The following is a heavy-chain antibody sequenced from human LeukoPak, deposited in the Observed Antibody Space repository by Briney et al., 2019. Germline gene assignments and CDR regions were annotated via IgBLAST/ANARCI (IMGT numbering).Heavy chain of an antibody. Sequence: PGGSLRLSCAASGFTFSSYEMNWVRQAPGKGLEWVSYISSSGSTIYYADSVKGRFTISRDNAKNSLYLQMNSLRAEDTAVYYCARVFWNYYYYIDVWGKGTTVTVSS. CDR1: GFTFSSYE. CDR3: ARVFWNYYYYIDV. J-gene: IGHJ6*03. CDR2: ISSSGSTI. V-gene: IGHV3-48*03. D-gene: IGHD1-1*01.